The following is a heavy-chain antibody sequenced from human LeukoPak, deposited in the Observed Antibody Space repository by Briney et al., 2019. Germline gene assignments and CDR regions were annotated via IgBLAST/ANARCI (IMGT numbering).Heavy chain of an antibody. Sequence: ASVKVSCKASGYTFTNNFMHWVRQAPGQGLEWMGWINPNSGGTNYAQKFQGRVTMTRDTSISTAYMELSRLRSDDTAVYYCARDGGSPGGNYYYYMDVWGKGTTVTISS. V-gene: IGHV1-2*02. CDR2: INPNSGGT. J-gene: IGHJ6*03. D-gene: IGHD1-26*01. CDR1: GYTFTNNF. CDR3: ARDGGSPGGNYYYYMDV.